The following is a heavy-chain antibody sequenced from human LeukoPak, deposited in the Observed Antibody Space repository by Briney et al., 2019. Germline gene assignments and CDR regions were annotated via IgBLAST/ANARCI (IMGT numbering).Heavy chain of an antibody. V-gene: IGHV4-59*06. CDR2: IYYSGST. CDR1: GGSISSYY. Sequence: SETLSLTCTVSGGSISSYYWSWIRQPPGKGLEWIGYIYYSGSTYYNPSLKSRVTISVDTSKNQFSLKLSSVTAADTAVYYCAREVYGEYAFDIWGQGTMVTVSS. D-gene: IGHD4-17*01. J-gene: IGHJ3*02. CDR3: AREVYGEYAFDI.